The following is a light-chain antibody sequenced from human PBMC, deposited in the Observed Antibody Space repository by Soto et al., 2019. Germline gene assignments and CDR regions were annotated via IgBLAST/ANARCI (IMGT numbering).Light chain of an antibody. CDR2: DAS. V-gene: IGKV1-5*01. Sequence: GDRVTITCRASQSISSWLAWYQQKPGKVPKLLIYDASNLGSGVPSRFSGSGSGTEFTLTISSLQPEDFATYYCLQDYNFPPTFGQGTKVDIK. J-gene: IGKJ1*01. CDR1: QSISSW. CDR3: LQDYNFPPT.